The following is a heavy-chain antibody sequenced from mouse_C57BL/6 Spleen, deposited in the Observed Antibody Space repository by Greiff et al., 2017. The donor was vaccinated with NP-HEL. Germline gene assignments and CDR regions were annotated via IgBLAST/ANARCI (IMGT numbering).Heavy chain of an antibody. V-gene: IGHV7-3*01. J-gene: IGHJ2*01. CDR2: IRNKANGYTT. CDR3: ARLGRVLQYYFDY. Sequence: DVHLVESGGGLVQPGGSLSLSCAASGFTFTDYYMSWVRQPPGKALEWLGFIRNKANGYTTEYSASVKGRFTISRDNSQSILYLQMNALRAEDSATYYCARLGRVLQYYFDYWGQGTTLTVSS. D-gene: IGHD4-1*01. CDR1: GFTFTDYY.